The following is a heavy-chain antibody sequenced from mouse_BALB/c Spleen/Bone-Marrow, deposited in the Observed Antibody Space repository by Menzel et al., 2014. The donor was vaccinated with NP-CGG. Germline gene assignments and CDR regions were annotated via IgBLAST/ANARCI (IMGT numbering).Heavy chain of an antibody. CDR3: ARVWYFDY. J-gene: IGHJ2*03. CDR1: GFTFSSYG. Sequence: EVNVVESGGGLVQPGGSLKLSCAASGFTFSSYGMSWVRQTPDKRLELVATVNSNGGSTYYPDSVKGRFTISRDNAKNTLYLQMSSLKSEDTAMYYCARVWYFDYWGQVPVSQSPQ. CDR2: VNSNGGST. V-gene: IGHV5-6-3*01.